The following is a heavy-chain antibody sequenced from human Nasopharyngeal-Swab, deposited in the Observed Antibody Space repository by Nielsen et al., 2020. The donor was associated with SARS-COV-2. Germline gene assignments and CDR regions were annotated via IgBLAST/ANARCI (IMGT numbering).Heavy chain of an antibody. CDR1: GFTFSSFA. Sequence: GGSLRLSCAASGFTFSSFAMHWVRQAPGKGLEWVAFISHDASNEYYGDSVKGRFSISRDSSKNTLYLQMDSLRGEDTAVYYCARDAPAHYGAFYWGRGTLDTVSS. D-gene: IGHD4-17*01. CDR3: ARDAPAHYGAFY. V-gene: IGHV3-30*03. CDR2: ISHDASNE. J-gene: IGHJ4*02.